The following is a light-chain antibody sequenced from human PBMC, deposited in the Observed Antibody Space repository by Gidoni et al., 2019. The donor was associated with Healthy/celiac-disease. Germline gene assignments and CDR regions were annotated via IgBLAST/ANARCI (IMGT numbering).Light chain of an antibody. CDR1: QSVSSN. V-gene: IGKV3-15*01. Sequence: ELVMTQSPATLSVSPGERATLSCRASQSVSSNLAWYQQKPGQAPRLLIYGASTRATGLPARFSGSGSGTEFTLTISSLQSEDFAVYYCQQYNNWPITFGQGTRLEIK. J-gene: IGKJ5*01. CDR3: QQYNNWPIT. CDR2: GAS.